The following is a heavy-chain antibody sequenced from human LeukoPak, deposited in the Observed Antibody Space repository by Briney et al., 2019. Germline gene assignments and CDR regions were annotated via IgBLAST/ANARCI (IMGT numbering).Heavy chain of an antibody. D-gene: IGHD2-2*01. CDR1: GFTVSSNY. CDR2: IYSGGST. CDR3: ARVYCSSTSCSSDAFDI. J-gene: IGHJ3*02. Sequence: GGSLRLSCAASGFTVSSNYMSWVRQAPGKGLEWVSIIYSGGSTYYADSVKGRFTISRDNSKNTLYLQMNSLRAEDTAVYYCARVYCSSTSCSSDAFDIWGQGTMVTVSS. V-gene: IGHV3-66*02.